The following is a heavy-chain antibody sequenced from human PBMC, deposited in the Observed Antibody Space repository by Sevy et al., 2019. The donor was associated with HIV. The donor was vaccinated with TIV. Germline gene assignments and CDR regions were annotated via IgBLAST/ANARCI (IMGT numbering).Heavy chain of an antibody. CDR3: AREGCSKPHDY. V-gene: IGHV3-23*01. J-gene: IGHJ4*02. D-gene: IGHD2-2*01. CDR1: GFTFSNYA. Sequence: GGSLRLSCAASGFTFSNYAMSWVRQVPGKGLEWVSNFSFGCGKINYADSMKGRFTISRDNSKNTLYLQRNSLRAEDTALYYCAREGCSKPHDYWGQGTLVTVSS. CDR2: FSFGCGKI.